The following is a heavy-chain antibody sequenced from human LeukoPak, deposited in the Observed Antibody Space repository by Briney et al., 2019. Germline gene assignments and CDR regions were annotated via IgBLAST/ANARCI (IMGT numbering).Heavy chain of an antibody. Sequence: ASVNVSCKVSGYTLTELSMHWVRQAPGKGLEWMGGVDPEDGETIYAQKFQGRVTMPEDTSTDTAYMELSSLRSEDTAVYYCATAFLSAATGYFDYWGQGTLVTVSS. V-gene: IGHV1-24*01. CDR1: GYTLTELS. CDR2: VDPEDGET. D-gene: IGHD3-3*01. CDR3: ATAFLSAATGYFDY. J-gene: IGHJ4*02.